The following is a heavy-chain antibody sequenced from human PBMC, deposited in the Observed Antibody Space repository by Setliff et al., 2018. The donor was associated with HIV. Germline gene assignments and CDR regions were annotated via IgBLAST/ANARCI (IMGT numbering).Heavy chain of an antibody. J-gene: IGHJ4*02. V-gene: IGHV4-59*01. CDR2: IYYSGST. Sequence: SETLSLTCTVSGGSISSYYWSWIRQPPGKGLEWIGYIYYSGSTNYNPSLKSRVTISVDTSKNQFSLKLSSVTAADTAGYYCARGAELLWFGELHNIPYFDYWGQGTLVTSPQ. CDR1: GGSISSYY. D-gene: IGHD3-10*01. CDR3: ARGAELLWFGELHNIPYFDY.